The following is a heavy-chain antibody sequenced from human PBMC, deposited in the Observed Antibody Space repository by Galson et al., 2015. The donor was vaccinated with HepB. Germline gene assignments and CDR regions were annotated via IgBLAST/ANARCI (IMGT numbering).Heavy chain of an antibody. V-gene: IGHV6-1*01. CDR2: TYYRSKWYN. Sequence: CAISGDSVSSNSAAWNWIRQSPSRGLEWLGRTYYRSKWYNDYAVSVKSRITISPDTSKNQFSLQLDFVTPEDTAAYYCARVVPAARFYYYGMDVWGQGTTVTVSS. D-gene: IGHD2-2*01. J-gene: IGHJ6*02. CDR3: ARVVPAARFYYYGMDV. CDR1: GDSVSSNSAA.